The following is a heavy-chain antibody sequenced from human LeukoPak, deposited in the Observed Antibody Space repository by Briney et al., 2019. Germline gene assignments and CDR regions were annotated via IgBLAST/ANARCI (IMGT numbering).Heavy chain of an antibody. V-gene: IGHV3-7*01. CDR2: IKQDGSEQ. CDR3: ARESIVVVPTTMDDASDI. Sequence: PGGSLRLSCAASGFTFSHYYMSWVRQAPGKGLEWVANIKQDGSEQFYLDSVKDRFTISRDNATNALYLQMHSLRVEDTAVYYCARESIVVVPTTMDDASDIWGQGTMVTVSS. J-gene: IGHJ3*02. D-gene: IGHD2-2*01. CDR1: GFTFSHYY.